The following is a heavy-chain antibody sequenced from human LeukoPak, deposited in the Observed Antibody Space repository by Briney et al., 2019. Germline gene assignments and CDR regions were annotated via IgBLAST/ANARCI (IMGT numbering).Heavy chain of an antibody. D-gene: IGHD3-9*01. CDR1: GFTFSSYA. CDR3: AREMYYDILTGYYLSPPFDY. J-gene: IGHJ4*02. Sequence: GGSLRLSCAASGFTFSSYAMHWVRQAPGKGLEWVAVISYDGSNKYHADSVKGRFTISRDNSKNTLYLQMNSLRAEDTAVYYCAREMYYDILTGYYLSPPFDYWGQGTLVTVSS. CDR2: ISYDGSNK. V-gene: IGHV3-30-3*01.